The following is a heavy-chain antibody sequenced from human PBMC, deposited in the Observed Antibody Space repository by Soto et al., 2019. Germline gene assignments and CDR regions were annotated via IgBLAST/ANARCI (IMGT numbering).Heavy chain of an antibody. CDR1: QISFSSYW. Sequence: GGSLRLSCVVSQISFSSYWMTWVRQAPGKGLECVANINQDGSEKYYEDSVKGRFTISRDNTKNSLYLHMNSLRAEDTAVYYCATPSSSWGTLRALDAFDIWGQGTMVTVSS. CDR3: ATPSSSWGTLRALDAFDI. CDR2: INQDGSEK. D-gene: IGHD6-13*01. V-gene: IGHV3-7*01. J-gene: IGHJ3*02.